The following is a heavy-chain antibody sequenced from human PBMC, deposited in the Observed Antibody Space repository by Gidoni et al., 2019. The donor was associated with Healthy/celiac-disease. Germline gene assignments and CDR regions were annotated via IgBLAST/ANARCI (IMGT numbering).Heavy chain of an antibody. Sequence: QVQLVQSGAEVKKPGASVKVSCTASGYTFTGYYMHWVRQAPGQGVEWMGWINPNSGGTNYAQKFQGRVTMTRDTSISTAYMELSRLRSDDTAVYYCARDRGRITMVQGVKHNWFDPWGQGTLVTVSS. D-gene: IGHD3-10*01. J-gene: IGHJ5*02. CDR3: ARDRGRITMVQGVKHNWFDP. V-gene: IGHV1-2*02. CDR1: GYTFTGYY. CDR2: INPNSGGT.